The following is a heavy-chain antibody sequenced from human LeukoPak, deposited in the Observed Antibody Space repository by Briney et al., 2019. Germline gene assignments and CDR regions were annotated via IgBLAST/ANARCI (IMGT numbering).Heavy chain of an antibody. CDR3: AKNTVTVSGYYFDY. J-gene: IGHJ4*02. V-gene: IGHV3-23*01. Sequence: PGGSLRLSCAASGFTFSSYAMSWVRQAPGKGLEWVSTISASGGNTYYADSVKGRFTIPRDNSKNTLYLQMSSLRAEDTAVYYCAKNTVTVSGYYFDYWGQGTLVTVSS. D-gene: IGHD4-17*01. CDR2: ISASGGNT. CDR1: GFTFSSYA.